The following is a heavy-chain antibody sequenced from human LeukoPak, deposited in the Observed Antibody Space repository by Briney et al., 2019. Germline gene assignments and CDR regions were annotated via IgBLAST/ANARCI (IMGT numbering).Heavy chain of an antibody. V-gene: IGHV4-59*12. Sequence: SETLSLTCTVSGGSISSYYWSWIRQPPGKGLEWIGYIYYSGSTNYNPSLKSRVTISVDTSKNQFSLKLSSVTAADTAVYYCAKRGSSGSVGKDNYWGQGTLVTVSS. CDR3: AKRGSSGSVGKDNY. CDR2: IYYSGST. D-gene: IGHD1-26*01. CDR1: GGSISSYY. J-gene: IGHJ4*02.